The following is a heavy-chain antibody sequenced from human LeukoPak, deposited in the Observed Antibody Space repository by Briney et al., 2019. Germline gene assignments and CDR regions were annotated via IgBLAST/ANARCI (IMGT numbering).Heavy chain of an antibody. CDR1: GGSTSSDY. V-gene: IGHV4-59*01. J-gene: IGHJ4*02. CDR2: IHNSGTT. CDR3: ARTLDSGSADF. Sequence: PSETLSLTCTVSGGSTSSDYWSWIRQPPGKGLEWIAYIHNSGTTNYNPSLKSRVTMSVDTSKNQFSLKVNSVTTADTAVYYCARTLDSGSADFWGQGTLVTVSS. D-gene: IGHD6-6*01.